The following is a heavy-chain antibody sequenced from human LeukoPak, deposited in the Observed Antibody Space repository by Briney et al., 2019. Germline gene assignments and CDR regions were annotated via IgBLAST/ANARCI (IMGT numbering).Heavy chain of an antibody. CDR3: TRRGYESSGYYY. J-gene: IGHJ4*02. CDR1: GFTFSGSA. V-gene: IGHV3-73*01. Sequence: GGSLRLSCAASGFTFSGSAIHWVRQASGKGLEWVGRIRSKANNYATAYAASVKGRFTISRDDSKNTAYLQMNSLKTEDTAVYYCTRRGYESSGYYYWGQGTLVTVSS. D-gene: IGHD3-22*01. CDR2: IRSKANNYAT.